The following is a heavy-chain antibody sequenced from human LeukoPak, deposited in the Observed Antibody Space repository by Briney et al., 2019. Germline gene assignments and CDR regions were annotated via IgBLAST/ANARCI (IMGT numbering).Heavy chain of an antibody. V-gene: IGHV4-4*07. J-gene: IGHJ4*02. CDR3: ASTTRRDGYNPLGDY. CDR2: IYTSGST. D-gene: IGHD5-24*01. Sequence: TSVTLSLTCTVSGGSISSYYWSWIRQPAGKGLEWIGRIYTSGSTNYNPSLKRRVTMSVDTSKNQFSLKLSHVTAADTAVYYCASTTRRDGYNPLGDYWGQGTLVTVSS. CDR1: GGSISSYY.